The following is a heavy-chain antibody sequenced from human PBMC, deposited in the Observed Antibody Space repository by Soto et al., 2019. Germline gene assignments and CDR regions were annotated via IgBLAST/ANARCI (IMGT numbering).Heavy chain of an antibody. D-gene: IGHD3-10*01. CDR3: ARVLVRGVILGAFDI. CDR2: ISSSSSYI. V-gene: IGHV3-21*01. CDR1: GFTFSSYS. J-gene: IGHJ3*02. Sequence: EVQLVESGGGLVKPGGSLRLSCAASGFTFSSYSMNWVRQAPGKGLEWVSSISSSSSYIYYADSVKGRFTISRDNAKNSLYLQMNSLRAEDTAVYYCARVLVRGVILGAFDIWGQGTMVTVSS.